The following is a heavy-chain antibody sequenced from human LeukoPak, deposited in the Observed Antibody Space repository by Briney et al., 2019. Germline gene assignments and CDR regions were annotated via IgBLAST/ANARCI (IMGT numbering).Heavy chain of an antibody. D-gene: IGHD3-22*01. CDR3: AKDLWDEDSSGYYYVYEEGFDY. J-gene: IGHJ4*02. CDR1: GFTFDDYA. Sequence: GGSLRLSCAASGFTFDDYAMHWVRQAPGKGLEWVAVIRYDGSNKYYADSVKGRFTISRDNSKNTLYLQMNSLRAEDTAVYYCAKDLWDEDSSGYYYVYEEGFDYWGQGTLVTVSS. CDR2: IRYDGSNK. V-gene: IGHV3-30*02.